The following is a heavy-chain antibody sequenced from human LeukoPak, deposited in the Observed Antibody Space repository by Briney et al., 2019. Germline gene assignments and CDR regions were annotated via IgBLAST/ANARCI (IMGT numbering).Heavy chain of an antibody. CDR3: AKLIVGAPRNFDY. CDR2: ISGSGGST. D-gene: IGHD1-26*01. Sequence: GGSLRLSCAASGFTLSSYAMSWVGPAAGKGLEGVSAISGSGGSTDYADSVKGRFTISRDNSKNTLYLQMNSLRAEDTAVYYCAKLIVGAPRNFDYWGQGTLVTVSS. V-gene: IGHV3-23*01. J-gene: IGHJ4*02. CDR1: GFTLSSYA.